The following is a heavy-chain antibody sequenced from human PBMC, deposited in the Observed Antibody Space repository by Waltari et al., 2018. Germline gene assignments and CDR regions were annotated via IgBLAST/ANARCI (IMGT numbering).Heavy chain of an antibody. V-gene: IGHV4-39*01. CDR2: LYYSGGT. CDR1: GGSVSSSLSFY. Sequence: QLQLQESGPGLVKPSETLSLTCSVSGGSVSSSLSFYWVWVRQTPGKGLEWIGSLYYSGGTYYNPSLKSRVTISMETSKNQFSLKFSSVTAADTAVYYCARWRYYFYYWGQGTLVTVSS. CDR3: ARWRYYFYY. J-gene: IGHJ4*02.